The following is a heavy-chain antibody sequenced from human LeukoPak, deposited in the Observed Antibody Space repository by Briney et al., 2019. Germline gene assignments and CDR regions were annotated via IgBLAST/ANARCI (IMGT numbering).Heavy chain of an antibody. CDR2: ISGSGGST. V-gene: IGHV3-23*01. CDR1: GFTFSSYA. J-gene: IGHJ4*02. CDR3: AKTKSIAADDY. D-gene: IGHD6-6*01. Sequence: GGSLRLSCAASGFTFSSYAMNWVRQAPGKGLEWVSTISGSGGSTYYADSVKGRFTISRDNSKNTLSLQMNSLRAEDTAVYYCAKTKSIAADDYWGQGTLVTVSS.